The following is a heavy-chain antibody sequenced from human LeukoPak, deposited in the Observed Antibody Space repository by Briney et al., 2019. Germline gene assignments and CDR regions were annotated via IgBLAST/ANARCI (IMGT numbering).Heavy chain of an antibody. V-gene: IGHV5-51*01. Sequence: GESLKISCKGSGYSFSNYWIGWVRQMPGKGLEWMGIIWPGDSDTRYSPSFQGQVTISADKSISTAYLQWSSLKASDTAMYYCARVHYYETSDWGNYFDYWGQGTLVTVSS. D-gene: IGHD3-22*01. J-gene: IGHJ4*02. CDR1: GYSFSNYW. CDR3: ARVHYYETSDWGNYFDY. CDR2: IWPGDSDT.